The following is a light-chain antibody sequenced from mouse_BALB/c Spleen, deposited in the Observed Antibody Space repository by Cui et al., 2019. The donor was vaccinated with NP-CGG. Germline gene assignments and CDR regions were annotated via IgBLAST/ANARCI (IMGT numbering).Light chain of an antibody. CDR2: GTN. V-gene: IGLV1*01. CDR1: TGAVTTNNY. Sequence: QAVVTQLSSPTTSPGETVTLTCRSSTGAVTTNNYANWVQEKPDHLFTGLIGGTNNRAPGVPARFSGSLIGDKAALTITGAQTEDEAIYFCALWYSNHWVFGGGTKLTVL. CDR3: ALWYSNHWV. J-gene: IGLJ1*01.